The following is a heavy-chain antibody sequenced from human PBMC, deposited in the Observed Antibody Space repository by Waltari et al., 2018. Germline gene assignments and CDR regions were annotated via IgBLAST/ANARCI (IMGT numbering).Heavy chain of an antibody. J-gene: IGHJ1*01. V-gene: IGHV3-53*01. Sequence: EVQLVESGGGLIQPGGSLRLSCAASGFTVSSNYMSWVRQAPGKGLEWVSVIYSGGSTYYADSVKGRFTISRDNSKNTLYLQMNSLRAEDMALYYCARGRAGSSWYGAEYFQHWGQGTLVTVSS. CDR2: IYSGGST. CDR1: GFTVSSNY. D-gene: IGHD6-13*01. CDR3: ARGRAGSSWYGAEYFQH.